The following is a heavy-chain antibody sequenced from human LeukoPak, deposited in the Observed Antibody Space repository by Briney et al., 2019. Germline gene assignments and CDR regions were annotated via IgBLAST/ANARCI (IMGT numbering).Heavy chain of an antibody. CDR2: ISGSGGST. J-gene: IGHJ4*02. CDR1: GFTFSSYW. Sequence: PGGSLRLSCAASGFTFSSYWMSWVRQAPGKGLEWVSAISGSGGSTYYADSVKGRFTISRDNAKNTLSLQMNSLRAEDTAVYYCASVASTVTTVPGYYFDYWGQGTLVTVSS. D-gene: IGHD4-17*01. CDR3: ASVASTVTTVPGYYFDY. V-gene: IGHV3-23*01.